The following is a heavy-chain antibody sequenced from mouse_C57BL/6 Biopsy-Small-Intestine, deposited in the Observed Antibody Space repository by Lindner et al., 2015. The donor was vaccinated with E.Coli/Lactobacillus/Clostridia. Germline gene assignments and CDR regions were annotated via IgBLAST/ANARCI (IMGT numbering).Heavy chain of an antibody. V-gene: IGHV1-39*01. CDR1: GYSFTDYN. J-gene: IGHJ2*01. CDR3: ARGVWYGSSYFDY. Sequence: VQLQESGPELVKPGALVKISCKASGYSFTDYNMNWVKQSNGKSLEWIGVINPNYGTTSYNQKFKGKATLTVDQSSSTAYMQLNSLTSEDSAVYYCARGVWYGSSYFDYWGQGTTLTVSS. D-gene: IGHD1-1*01. CDR2: INPNYGTT.